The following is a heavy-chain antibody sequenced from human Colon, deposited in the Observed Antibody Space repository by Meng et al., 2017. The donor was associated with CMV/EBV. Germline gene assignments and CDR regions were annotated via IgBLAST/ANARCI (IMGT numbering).Heavy chain of an antibody. Sequence: LSFAASGFTFSAYPIPWVRPAPGKGLEWVAIISHDGGNKYFADSVKGRFTISRDNSQHTVNLQMSSLRDDDTAVYYCARASNSSFDPWGQGTLVTVSS. V-gene: IGHV3-30*04. CDR3: ARASNSSFDP. CDR1: GFTFSAYP. J-gene: IGHJ5*02. D-gene: IGHD4-11*01. CDR2: ISHDGGNK.